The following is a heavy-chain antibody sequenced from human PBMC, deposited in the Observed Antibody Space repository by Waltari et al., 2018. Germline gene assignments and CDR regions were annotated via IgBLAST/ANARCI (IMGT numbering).Heavy chain of an antibody. CDR2: IIPIFGTA. CDR1: GGTFSSYA. CDR3: ARGLVTMVRGVNYYYMDV. D-gene: IGHD3-10*01. V-gene: IGHV1-69*14. J-gene: IGHJ6*03. Sequence: QVQLVQSGAEVKKPGSSVKVSCKASGGTFSSYAISWVRQAPGQGLEWMGGIIPIFGTANYAQKFQGRVTITADKSTSTAYMELSSLRSEDTAVYYCARGLVTMVRGVNYYYMDVWGKGTTVIVSS.